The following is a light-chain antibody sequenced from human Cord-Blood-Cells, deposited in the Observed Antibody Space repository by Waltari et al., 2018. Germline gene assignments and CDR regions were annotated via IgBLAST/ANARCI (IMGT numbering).Light chain of an antibody. J-gene: IGLJ2*01. CDR1: SRDVGGSNY. Sequence: QPALTQPRPVSGSPGQPVTISCTGTSRDVGGSNYFSWYQQHPGKAPKLMIYDVSKRPSGVPDRFSGSKSGNTASLTISGLQAEDEADYYCCSYAGSYTLVFGGGTKLTVL. CDR2: DVS. CDR3: CSYAGSYTLV. V-gene: IGLV2-11*01.